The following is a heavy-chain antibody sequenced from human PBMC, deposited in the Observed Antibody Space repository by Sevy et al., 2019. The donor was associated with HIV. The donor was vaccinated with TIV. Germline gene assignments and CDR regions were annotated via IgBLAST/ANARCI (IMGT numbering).Heavy chain of an antibody. D-gene: IGHD1-1*01. V-gene: IGHV3-30-3*01. J-gene: IGHJ1*01. CDR3: ALERLSSDVAEYFEN. CDR1: GFTFSYFS. CDR2: ISYEGSNE. Sequence: GGCLRLSCAASGFTFSYFSMHWVRQAPGKGLEWMATISYEGSNEHYADSVKGRFTISRDNSKNALYLQMNSLRAEDTAVYSCALERLSSDVAEYFENWGQGTLVTVSS.